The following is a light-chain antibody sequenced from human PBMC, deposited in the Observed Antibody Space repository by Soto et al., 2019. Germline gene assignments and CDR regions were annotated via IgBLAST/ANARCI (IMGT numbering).Light chain of an antibody. CDR3: QQYNKWPWT. J-gene: IGKJ1*01. Sequence: EIVMTQSPATLSVSPGERATLSCRASQSVSSNLAWYKQKPGQALRLLIDGASTRATGIPARFSGSGSGTEFTLTISSLQSEDFAVYYCQQYNKWPWTFGQGTKVEIK. CDR2: GAS. CDR1: QSVSSN. V-gene: IGKV3-15*01.